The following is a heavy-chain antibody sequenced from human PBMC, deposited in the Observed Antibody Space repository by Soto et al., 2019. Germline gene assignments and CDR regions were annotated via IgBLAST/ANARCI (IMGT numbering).Heavy chain of an antibody. Sequence: PGGSLRLSCAAAGFTFSSYGMHWVRQAPGKGLEWVAVISYDGSNKYYADSVKGRFTISRDNSKNTLYLQMNSLRAEDTAVYYRAKDQPERYSSSWAFDYWGQGTLVTVSS. J-gene: IGHJ4*02. CDR3: AKDQPERYSSSWAFDY. D-gene: IGHD6-13*01. CDR2: ISYDGSNK. CDR1: GFTFSSYG. V-gene: IGHV3-30*18.